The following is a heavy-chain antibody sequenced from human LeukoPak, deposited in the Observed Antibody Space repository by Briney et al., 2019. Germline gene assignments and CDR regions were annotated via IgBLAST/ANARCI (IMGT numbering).Heavy chain of an antibody. V-gene: IGHV3-21*01. CDR3: ARLLTSYYYMDV. CDR2: ITAGGYI. J-gene: IGHJ6*03. Sequence: GGSLRLSCATSGFTFSSYSMNRVRQAPGKGLEWVSSITAGGYIDYADSVKGRFTISRDNAKNSLYLQMNSPRAEDTAVYYCARLLTSYYYMDVWGKGTTVTVSS. CDR1: GFTFSSYS.